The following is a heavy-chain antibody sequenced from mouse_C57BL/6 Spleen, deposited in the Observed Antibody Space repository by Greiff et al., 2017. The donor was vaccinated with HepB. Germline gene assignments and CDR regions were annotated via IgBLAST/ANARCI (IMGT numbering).Heavy chain of an antibody. V-gene: IGHV1-54*01. Sequence: QVQLQQSGAELVRPGTSVKVSCKASGYAFTNYLIEWVKQRPGQGLEWIGVINPGSGGTNYNEKFKGKATLTADKSSSTAYMQLSSLTSEDSAVYFCARECFAYWGQGTLVTVSA. CDR2: INPGSGGT. J-gene: IGHJ3*01. CDR3: ARECFAY. CDR1: GYAFTNYL.